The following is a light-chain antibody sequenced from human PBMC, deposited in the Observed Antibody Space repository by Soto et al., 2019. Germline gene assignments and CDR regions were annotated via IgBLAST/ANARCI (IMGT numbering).Light chain of an antibody. J-gene: IGKJ1*01. CDR1: ESIANN. CDR2: SAS. Sequence: DILMTQSPATVSVSLGDSVSLSCRANESIANNLAWYQQKPGQPPGLLIYSASTRAPGIPARVSGGGSGTQFSLTISSLQSEDFALYYCHQYNEWPRGTFGPGTKVEV. V-gene: IGKV3D-15*01. CDR3: HQYNEWPRGT.